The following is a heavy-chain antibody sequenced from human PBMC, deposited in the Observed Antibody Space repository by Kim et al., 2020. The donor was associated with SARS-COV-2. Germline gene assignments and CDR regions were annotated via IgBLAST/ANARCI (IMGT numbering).Heavy chain of an antibody. V-gene: IGHV3-23*01. Sequence: LSLTCAAYGFTFSDYAMTWVRQAPGKGLEWVSAISGYSGNTYYADSVKGRFTVSRDNSKNSLYLQMSSLRAEDTAVYYCARDSGFSTSWTDYWGQGTLVTVSS. CDR3: ARDSGFSTSWTDY. CDR1: GFTFSDYA. J-gene: IGHJ4*02. D-gene: IGHD6-13*01. CDR2: ISGYSGNT.